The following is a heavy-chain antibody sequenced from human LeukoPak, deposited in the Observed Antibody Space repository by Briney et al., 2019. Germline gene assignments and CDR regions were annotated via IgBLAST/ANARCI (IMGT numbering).Heavy chain of an antibody. Sequence: GGSLRLSCAASGFTFSSYWMSWVRQAPGKGLEWVSSIGSRNIYIYYADSVKGRFTISRDDARNSLYLQMNSLRAEDTAVYFCARDYDGEVAVPANWFAPWGQGTLVTVSS. CDR1: GFTFSSYW. J-gene: IGHJ5*02. CDR2: IGSRNIYI. D-gene: IGHD2-15*01. V-gene: IGHV3-21*01. CDR3: ARDYDGEVAVPANWFAP.